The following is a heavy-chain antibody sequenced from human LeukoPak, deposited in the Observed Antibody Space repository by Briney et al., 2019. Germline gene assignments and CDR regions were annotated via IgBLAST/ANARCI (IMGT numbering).Heavy chain of an antibody. CDR2: IYYSAST. V-gene: IGHV4-39*01. D-gene: IGHD3-22*01. Sequence: SETLSLTCTVSGGSITMSRYYWAWIRQPPGKGLEWIGSIYYSASTYRNPSLKSRVTISIDTSKNQFSLKLDSVTAADTAVYYCATLDYYDSSGFLFGIDNWGQGTLVTVSS. CDR3: ATLDYYDSSGFLFGIDN. CDR1: GGSITMSRYY. J-gene: IGHJ4*02.